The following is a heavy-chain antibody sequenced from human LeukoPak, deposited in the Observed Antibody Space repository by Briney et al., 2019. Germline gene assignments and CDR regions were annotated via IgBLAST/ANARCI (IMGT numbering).Heavy chain of an antibody. CDR1: GFTFSSYA. D-gene: IGHD2-8*01. V-gene: IGHV3-30-3*01. Sequence: PGGSLRFSCAASGFTFSSYAMHWVRQAPGKGLEWVAVISYDGSNKYYADSVKGRFTISRDNSKNTLYLQMNSLRAEDTAVYYCVRDGPQPGYCTNGVCYEFDYWGQGTLVTVSS. J-gene: IGHJ4*02. CDR3: VRDGPQPGYCTNGVCYEFDY. CDR2: ISYDGSNK.